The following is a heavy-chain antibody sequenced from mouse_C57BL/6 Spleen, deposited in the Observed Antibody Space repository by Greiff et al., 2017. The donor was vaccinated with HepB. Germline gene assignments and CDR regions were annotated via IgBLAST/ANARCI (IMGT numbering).Heavy chain of an antibody. D-gene: IGHD2-14*01. CDR1: GYSITSGYY. Sequence: VQLKQSGPGLVKPSQSLSLTCSVTGYSITSGYYWNWIRQFPGNKLEWMGYISYDGSNNYNPSLKNRISITRDTSKNQFFLKLNSVTTEDTATYYCAREEGVGSFDYWGQGTTLTVSS. CDR3: AREEGVGSFDY. V-gene: IGHV3-6*01. J-gene: IGHJ2*01. CDR2: ISYDGSN.